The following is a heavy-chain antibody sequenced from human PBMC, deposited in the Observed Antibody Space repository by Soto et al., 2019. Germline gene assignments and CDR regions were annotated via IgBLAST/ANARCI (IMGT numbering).Heavy chain of an antibody. CDR2: ISGSGGST. Sequence: EVQLLESGGGLVQPGGSLRLSCAASGFTFSSYAMSWVRQAPGKGLEWVSAISGSGGSTYYADSVKGRFTISRDNAKNSLYLQMNSLRAEDTAVYYCARETNGFMGAIAPAGYYYYGMDVWGQGTTVTVSS. D-gene: IGHD1-26*01. CDR3: ARETNGFMGAIAPAGYYYYGMDV. V-gene: IGHV3-23*01. J-gene: IGHJ6*02. CDR1: GFTFSSYA.